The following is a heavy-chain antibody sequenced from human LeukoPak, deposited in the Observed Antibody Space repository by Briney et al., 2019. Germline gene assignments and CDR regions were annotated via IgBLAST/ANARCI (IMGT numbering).Heavy chain of an antibody. D-gene: IGHD3-22*01. Sequence: GGSLRLSCAASGFTFSRYGMHWVRQAPGKGLEWVTAISYDGSNKYYADSVKGRFTISRDNSKNTLYLQMNSLRAEDTAVYYCAKGEGVYYDSSGYYPWGQGTLVTVSS. CDR3: AKGEGVYYDSSGYYP. J-gene: IGHJ5*02. V-gene: IGHV3-30*04. CDR1: GFTFSRYG. CDR2: ISYDGSNK.